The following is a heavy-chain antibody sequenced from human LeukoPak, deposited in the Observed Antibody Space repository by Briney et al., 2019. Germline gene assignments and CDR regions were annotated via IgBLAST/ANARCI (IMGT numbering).Heavy chain of an antibody. J-gene: IGHJ4*02. D-gene: IGHD6-19*01. CDR3: AREGVSGWYDYFDY. V-gene: IGHV4-59*12. CDR1: GASISSYY. CDR2: LYNTRNT. Sequence: SETLSLTCTVSGASISSYYWSWIRQPPGKGLEWIGYLYNTRNTYYNPSLKSRVTISVDTSKNQFSLKLSSVTAADTAVYYCAREGVSGWYDYFDYWGQGTLVTVSS.